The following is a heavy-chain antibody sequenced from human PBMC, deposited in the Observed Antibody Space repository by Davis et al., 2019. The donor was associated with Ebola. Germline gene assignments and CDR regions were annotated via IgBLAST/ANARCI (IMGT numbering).Heavy chain of an antibody. Sequence: GGSLRLSCAASGFTFSSYAMHWVRQAPGKGLEWVAVISYDGSNKYYADSVKGRFTISRDNSKNTLYLQMNSLRAEDTAVYYCAAEVTLGDYFDYWGQGTLVNVSS. CDR2: ISYDGSNK. J-gene: IGHJ4*02. V-gene: IGHV3-30-3*01. CDR1: GFTFSSYA. CDR3: AAEVTLGDYFDY. D-gene: IGHD1-26*01.